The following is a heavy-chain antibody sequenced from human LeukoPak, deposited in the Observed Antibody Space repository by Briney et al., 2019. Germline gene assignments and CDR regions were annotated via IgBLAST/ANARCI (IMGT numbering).Heavy chain of an antibody. D-gene: IGHD4-17*01. CDR1: GFPYSSYAL. J-gene: IGHJ4*02. CDR2: IYLRGNT. CDR3: ARGTITTVTDS. V-gene: IGHV4-4*02. Sequence: GSLRLSCAASGFPYSSYALNWVRQPPGKGLEWVGEIYLRGNTNYNPSLESRVSISVDESKTQLSLRLESVTAADTAVYYCARGTITTVTDSWGPGTLVTVSS.